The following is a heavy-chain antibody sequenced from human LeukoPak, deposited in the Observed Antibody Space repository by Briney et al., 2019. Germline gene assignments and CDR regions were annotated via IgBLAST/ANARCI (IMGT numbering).Heavy chain of an antibody. CDR1: GGSINYYY. V-gene: IGHV4-59*01. CDR3: VRDNWYDSGNTWHYYGMDV. J-gene: IGHJ6*02. CDR2: IDDSGTT. Sequence: SETLSLTCTVSGGSINYYYWSWIRQPPGEGLEWIGYIDDSGTTKYSASLRSRVTMSVASSKNQFSLKLVSVTAADTAIYYCVRDNWYDSGNTWHYYGMDVWGQGTTVTVSS. D-gene: IGHD6-19*01.